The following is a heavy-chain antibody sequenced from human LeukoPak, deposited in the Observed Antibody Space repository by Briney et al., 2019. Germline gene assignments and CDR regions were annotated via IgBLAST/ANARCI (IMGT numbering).Heavy chain of an antibody. CDR1: GGTLSSYA. D-gene: IGHD2-15*01. CDR3: GRGPKAGGPHHDMDV. Sequence: ASVKVSCKASGGTLSSYAISWVRQAPGQGLEWMGGIIPIFGTANYAQKFQGRVTITADESTSTAYMELRSLSSDDTAVYYCGRGPKAGGPHHDMDVWGRGTTVTVSS. V-gene: IGHV1-69*13. J-gene: IGHJ6*02. CDR2: IIPIFGTA.